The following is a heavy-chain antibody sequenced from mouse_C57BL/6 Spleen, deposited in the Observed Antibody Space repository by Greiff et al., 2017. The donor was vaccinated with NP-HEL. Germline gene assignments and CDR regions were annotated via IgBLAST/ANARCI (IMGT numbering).Heavy chain of an antibody. J-gene: IGHJ4*01. V-gene: IGHV3-6*01. CDR1: GYSIPSGYY. CDR3: ARDFYYYAMDY. CDR2: ISYDGSN. Sequence: EVQLQESGPGLVKPSQSLSLTCSVTGYSIPSGYYWNWIRQFPGNKLEWMGYISYDGSNNSNPSLKNRISITRDTSKNQFFLKLNSVTTEDTATYYCARDFYYYAMDYWGQGTSVTVSS.